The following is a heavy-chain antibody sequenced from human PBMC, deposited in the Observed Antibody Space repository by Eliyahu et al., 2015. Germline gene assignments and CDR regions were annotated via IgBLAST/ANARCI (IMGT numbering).Heavy chain of an antibody. CDR3: ARGHYDYIWGSYRYTEHAFDI. Sequence: QVQLVQSGAEVKKPGAXVKVSCKASGYTFTXYDIXXVRQATGQGLXWMGWMNPNSGNTGYAQKFQGRVTMTXNTSISTAYMELSSLRSEDTAVYYCARGHYDYIWGSYRYTEHAFDIWGQGTMVTVSS. V-gene: IGHV1-8*01. J-gene: IGHJ3*02. D-gene: IGHD3-16*02. CDR2: MNPNSGNT. CDR1: GYTFTXYD.